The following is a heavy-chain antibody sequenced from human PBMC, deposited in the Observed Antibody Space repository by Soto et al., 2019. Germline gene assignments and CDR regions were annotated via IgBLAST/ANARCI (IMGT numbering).Heavy chain of an antibody. CDR2: ISYDGSNK. Sequence: PGGSLRLSCAASGFTFSSYAMHWVRQAPGKGLEWVAIISYDGSNKFYADSVKGRFTISRDNSKNTLYLQMNSLRTEDTAVYYCARDLSHCSGGTCYSPNGLDVWGQGTTVTGSS. D-gene: IGHD2-15*01. CDR1: GFTFSSYA. J-gene: IGHJ6*02. V-gene: IGHV3-30-3*01. CDR3: ARDLSHCSGGTCYSPNGLDV.